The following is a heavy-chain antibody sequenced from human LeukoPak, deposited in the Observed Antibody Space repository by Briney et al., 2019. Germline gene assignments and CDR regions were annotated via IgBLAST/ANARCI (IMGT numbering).Heavy chain of an antibody. Sequence: QSGGSLRLSCAASGFTGNWMQWVRQAPGKGLVWVSHINDAGSDTKYADSVKGRFTISRDNAKNTLYLQMNSLRAENTATYYCVREYYGQLYWGQGTRVTVYS. CDR2: INDAGSDT. CDR1: GFTGNW. J-gene: IGHJ4*02. CDR3: VREYYGQLY. D-gene: IGHD3-10*01. V-gene: IGHV3-74*01.